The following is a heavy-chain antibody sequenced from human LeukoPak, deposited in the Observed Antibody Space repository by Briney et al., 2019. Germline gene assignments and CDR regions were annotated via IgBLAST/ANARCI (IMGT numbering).Heavy chain of an antibody. V-gene: IGHV4-4*09. Sequence: SETLSLTCTVSGSISGYCWSWLRQPPGKGLEWIGYIYTSGSTNYNPSLASRVTISVDTSKNQFSLDLSSVTAADTAVYYCASYSISGYPRFFDYWGQGTLVTVSS. J-gene: IGHJ4*02. D-gene: IGHD3-22*01. CDR1: GSISGYC. CDR2: IYTSGST. CDR3: ASYSISGYPRFFDY.